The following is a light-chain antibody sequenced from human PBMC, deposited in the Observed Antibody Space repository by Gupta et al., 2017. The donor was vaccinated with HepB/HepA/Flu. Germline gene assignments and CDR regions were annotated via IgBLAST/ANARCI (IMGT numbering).Light chain of an antibody. CDR1: QSVTRN. Sequence: VITKSPATLTVSPGERVTLSCRASQSVTRNLAWYQQRPGQAPRLLIYDASTRASGIPARFSGSGSGTEFTLTISSLQSEDFAIYFCQQYNNWPLTFGGGTKVEIK. CDR2: DAS. CDR3: QQYNNWPLT. J-gene: IGKJ4*01. V-gene: IGKV3D-15*01.